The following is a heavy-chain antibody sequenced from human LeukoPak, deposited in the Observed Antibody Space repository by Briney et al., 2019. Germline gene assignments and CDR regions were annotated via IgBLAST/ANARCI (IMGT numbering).Heavy chain of an antibody. J-gene: IGHJ6*04. D-gene: IGHD2-2*01. CDR3: ARARSDIVVGNLDV. CDR2: IRNDGSNT. V-gene: IGHV3-30*02. Sequence: GGSLRLSCAASGFTFSSYAMYWVRQAPGKGLEWVAFIRNDGSNTYYADSVKGRFTISRDNTKNTMFLQMNSLRVEVTAVYYCARARSDIVVGNLDVWGKGTTVTVSS. CDR1: GFTFSSYA.